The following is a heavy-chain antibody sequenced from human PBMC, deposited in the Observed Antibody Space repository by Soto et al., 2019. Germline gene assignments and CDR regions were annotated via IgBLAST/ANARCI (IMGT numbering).Heavy chain of an antibody. CDR1: GFTFSNYA. D-gene: IGHD2-15*01. CDR2: VTRGGSA. V-gene: IGHV3-23*01. Sequence: QPGGSLRLSCAASGFTFSNYAMTWVRQAPGKGLEWVSGVTRGGSAYYADSVKGRFTISRDNSKNTVFLQMNSLRAEDTAIYYCAKDDCSICNGPAYNFDMDVWGQGTTVTVSS. J-gene: IGHJ6*02. CDR3: AKDDCSICNGPAYNFDMDV.